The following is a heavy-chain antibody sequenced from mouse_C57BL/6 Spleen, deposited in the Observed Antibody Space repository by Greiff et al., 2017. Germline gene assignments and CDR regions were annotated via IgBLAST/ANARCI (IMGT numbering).Heavy chain of an antibody. V-gene: IGHV1-7*01. CDR1: GYTFTSYW. Sequence: QVQLQQSGAELAKPGASVKLSCKASGYTFTSYWMHWVKQRPGQGLEWIGYINPSSGYTKYNQKFKDKATFTADKSSSTAYMQLSSLTYEDSAVYYCAREGYDYPFDYWGQGTTLTVSS. D-gene: IGHD2-4*01. CDR3: AREGYDYPFDY. CDR2: INPSSGYT. J-gene: IGHJ2*01.